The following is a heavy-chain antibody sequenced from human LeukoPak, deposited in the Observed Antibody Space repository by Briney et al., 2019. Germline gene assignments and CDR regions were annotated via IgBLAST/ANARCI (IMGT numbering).Heavy chain of an antibody. D-gene: IGHD6-19*01. CDR3: AKAAVAGTGFDS. CDR1: GFTFNDYA. V-gene: IGHV3-9*03. CDR2: ISWNSGSI. J-gene: IGHJ4*02. Sequence: PGRSLRLSCAASGFTFNDYAMHWVRQAPGKGLEWVSGISWNSGSIGYADSVKGRFTISRDNAKNSLFLQMNSLRAEDMALYYCAKAAVAGTGFDSWGQGTLVTVSS.